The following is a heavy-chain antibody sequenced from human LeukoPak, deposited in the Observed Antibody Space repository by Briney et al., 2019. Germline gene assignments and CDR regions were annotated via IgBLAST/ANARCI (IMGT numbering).Heavy chain of an antibody. J-gene: IGHJ6*02. D-gene: IGHD2-15*01. CDR3: ARSGYCSGGSCRHTYYYYGMDV. V-gene: IGHV1-2*04. Sequence: GASVKVSCKASGYTFTGYYMHWVRQAPGQGLEWMGWINPNSGGTNYAQKFQGWVTMTRDTSISTAYMELSRLRSDDTAVYYCARSGYCSGGSCRHTYYYYGMDVWGQGTTVTVSS. CDR1: GYTFTGYY. CDR2: INPNSGGT.